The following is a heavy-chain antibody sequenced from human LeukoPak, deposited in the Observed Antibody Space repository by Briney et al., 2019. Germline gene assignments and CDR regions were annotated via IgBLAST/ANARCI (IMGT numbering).Heavy chain of an antibody. V-gene: IGHV4-39*01. CDR2: IYNSGST. D-gene: IGHD6-19*01. CDR1: GGSIISSNYY. J-gene: IGHJ4*02. Sequence: PSETLSLTCTVSGGSIISSNYYWGWIRQPPGKGLEWIGNIYNSGSTYYNPSLKGRVTIFVDTSKNQFSLKLSSVTAADTAVYYCAAGVHNSGWFQFDYWGQGTLVTVSS. CDR3: AAGVHNSGWFQFDY.